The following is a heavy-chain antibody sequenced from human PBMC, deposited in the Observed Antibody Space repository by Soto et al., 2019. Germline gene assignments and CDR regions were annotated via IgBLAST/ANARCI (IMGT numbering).Heavy chain of an antibody. CDR2: ISAYNGNT. V-gene: IGHV1-18*01. CDR1: GYTFTSYG. CDR3: ARVTRYYDSSGYYGPTNDAFDI. J-gene: IGHJ3*02. Sequence: ASVKVSCKASGYTFTSYGISWVRQAPGQGLEWMGWISAYNGNTNYAQKLQGRVTMTTDTSTSTAYMELRSLRSDDTAVYYCARVTRYYDSSGYYGPTNDAFDIWGQGTMVTVSS. D-gene: IGHD3-22*01.